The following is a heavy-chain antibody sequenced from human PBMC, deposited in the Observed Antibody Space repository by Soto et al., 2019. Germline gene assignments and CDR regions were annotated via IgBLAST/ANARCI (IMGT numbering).Heavy chain of an antibody. J-gene: IGHJ5*02. D-gene: IGHD6-13*01. Sequence: PGGSLRLSCAASGFTFSSYAMSWVRQAPGKGLEWVSAISGSGGSTYYADSVKGRFTISRDNSKNTLYLQMNSLRAEDTAVYYCAKLTLIAASKSQGGNGFDPWGQGTLVTVSS. V-gene: IGHV3-23*01. CDR1: GFTFSSYA. CDR3: AKLTLIAASKSQGGNGFDP. CDR2: ISGSGGST.